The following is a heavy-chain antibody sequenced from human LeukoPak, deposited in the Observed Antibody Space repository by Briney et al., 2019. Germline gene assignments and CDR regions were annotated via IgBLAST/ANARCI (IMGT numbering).Heavy chain of an antibody. V-gene: IGHV4-34*01. J-gene: IGHJ4*02. D-gene: IGHD6-19*01. CDR1: GGSFSGYY. Sequence: SETLSLTCAVYGGSFSGYYWSWIRQPPGKGLEWIGEINHSGSTNYNPSLKSRVTISVDTSKNQFSLKLSSVTAADTAVYYCAREGIAVAGGLFDYWGQGTLVTVSS. CDR2: INHSGST. CDR3: AREGIAVAGGLFDY.